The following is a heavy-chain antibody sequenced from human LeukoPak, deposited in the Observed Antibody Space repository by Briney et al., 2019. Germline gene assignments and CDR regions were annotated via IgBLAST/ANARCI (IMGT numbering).Heavy chain of an antibody. CDR1: GYTFTSYG. CDR3: ARAPPTRYYDSSGYYPFDY. D-gene: IGHD3-22*01. V-gene: IGHV1-18*01. CDR2: ISAYNGNT. Sequence: ASVKVSCKASGYTFTSYGISWVRQAPGQGLEWMGWISAYNGNTNYAQKLQGRVTMTTDTSTSTAYMELRSLRSDDTAVYYCARAPPTRYYDSSGYYPFDYWGQGPLVTVSS. J-gene: IGHJ4*02.